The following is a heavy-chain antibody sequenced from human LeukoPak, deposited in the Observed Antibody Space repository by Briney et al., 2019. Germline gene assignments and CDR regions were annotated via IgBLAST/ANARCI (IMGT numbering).Heavy chain of an antibody. V-gene: IGHV4-39*01. J-gene: IGHJ4*02. Sequence: SETLSLTCTVSGVSISSSNSYWGWIRQPPGKGLEWIGSIYYSGNTYYNASVKSRVTISIDLSKNQFSLMLSSVTAADTAVYYCARQTGSGLFTLPGGQGTLVTVSS. CDR1: GVSISSSNSY. CDR3: ARQTGSGLFTLP. CDR2: IYYSGNT. D-gene: IGHD3/OR15-3a*01.